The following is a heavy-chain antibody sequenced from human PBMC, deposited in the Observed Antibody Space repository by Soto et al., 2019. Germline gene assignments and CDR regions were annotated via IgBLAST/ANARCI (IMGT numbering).Heavy chain of an antibody. Sequence: GGSLRLSCAASGFTVSSNYMSWVRQAPGKGLEWVSVIYSGGSTYYADSVKGRFTISRDNSKNTLYLQMNSLRAEDTAVYYCARDGGSGYSSSGYPPPESVLSGMDVWGQETTDTVSS. CDR3: ARDGGSGYSSSGYPPPESVLSGMDV. CDR2: IYSGGST. CDR1: GFTVSSNY. D-gene: IGHD6-13*01. V-gene: IGHV3-53*01. J-gene: IGHJ6*02.